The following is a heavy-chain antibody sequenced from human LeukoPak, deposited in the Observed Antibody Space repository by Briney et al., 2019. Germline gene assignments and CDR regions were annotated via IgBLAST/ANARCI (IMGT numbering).Heavy chain of an antibody. Sequence: GESLKISCKGSGYRFTSYWIGWVRQMPGKGLEWMGIIFPNDSDTRYSPSFQGQVTISADKSISTAYLQWSSLKASDTAMYYCARRVGRIGDYFDYWGQGTLVTVSS. CDR1: GYRFTSYW. CDR2: IFPNDSDT. V-gene: IGHV5-51*01. D-gene: IGHD3-10*01. J-gene: IGHJ4*02. CDR3: ARRVGRIGDYFDY.